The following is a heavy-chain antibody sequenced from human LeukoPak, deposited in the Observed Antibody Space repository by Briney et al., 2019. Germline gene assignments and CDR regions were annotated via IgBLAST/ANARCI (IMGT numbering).Heavy chain of an antibody. CDR3: ARHTLVGARNAFDI. CDR1: GGSISSYC. CDR2: MYYSGNT. Sequence: PSETLSLTCNVSGGSISSYCWSWIRQPPGKGLEWIGYMYYSGNTNYNPSLKSRVTTSVDSSKNQFSLKLSSVTAADTAVYYCARHTLVGARNAFDIWGQGTMVTVSS. V-gene: IGHV4-59*08. J-gene: IGHJ3*02. D-gene: IGHD1-26*01.